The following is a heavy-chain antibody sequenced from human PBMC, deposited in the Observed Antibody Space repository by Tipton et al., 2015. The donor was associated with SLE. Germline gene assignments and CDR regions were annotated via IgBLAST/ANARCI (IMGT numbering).Heavy chain of an antibody. CDR1: GGSISSGPFY. J-gene: IGHJ1*01. Sequence: TLSLTCSVSGGSISSGPFYWGWIRQPAGKGLEWIGYIYSSGTTNYNPSLKSRVTISIDTSRNIFSLNVTSVTASDTAIYFCARGGVGGVSPSGRAVAPGGQGALVTVSS. D-gene: IGHD3-16*01. CDR2: IYSSGTT. CDR3: ARGGVGGVSPSGRAVAP. V-gene: IGHV4-61*09.